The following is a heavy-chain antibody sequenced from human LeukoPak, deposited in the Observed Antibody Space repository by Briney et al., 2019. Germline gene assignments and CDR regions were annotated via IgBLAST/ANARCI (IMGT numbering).Heavy chain of an antibody. Sequence: PSETLSLTCAVYGGPISGYCWSWIRQPPGKGLEWIAEIHHSGSANYNPSLKSRVTISIDTSKNQFSLKLSSVTAADTAVYYCARSDYGSGNYYWSLDYWGQGTLVTVSS. CDR3: ARSDYGSGNYYWSLDY. J-gene: IGHJ4*02. D-gene: IGHD3-10*01. CDR2: IHHSGSA. V-gene: IGHV4-34*01. CDR1: GGPISGYC.